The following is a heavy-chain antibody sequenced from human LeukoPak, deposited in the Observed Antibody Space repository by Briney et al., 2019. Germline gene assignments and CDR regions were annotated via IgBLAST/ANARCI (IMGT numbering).Heavy chain of an antibody. V-gene: IGHV3-30*18. D-gene: IGHD3-22*01. CDR3: AKDSRDSSGYYIDY. Sequence: GGSLRLSCAASGFTFSSYGMHWVRQAPGKGLEWVAVISYDGSNKYCADSVKGRFTISRDNSKNTLYLQMNSLRAEDTAVYYCAKDSRDSSGYYIDYWGQGTLVTVSS. CDR1: GFTFSSYG. J-gene: IGHJ4*02. CDR2: ISYDGSNK.